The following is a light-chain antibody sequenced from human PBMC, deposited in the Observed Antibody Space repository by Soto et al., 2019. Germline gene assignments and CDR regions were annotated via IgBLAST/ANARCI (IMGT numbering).Light chain of an antibody. CDR1: QSVSSN. CDR2: DAS. V-gene: IGKV3-11*01. CDR3: HQRSSWPPVT. J-gene: IGKJ5*01. Sequence: ERVLTQSPATLSLFPGEKATLSCRSSQSVSSNLSWYHQKPGQAPRLLIYDASNRATGIPASFSGSGSGTDFTLTISSLEPEEFAGYYCHQRSSWPPVTFGQGTRLEIK.